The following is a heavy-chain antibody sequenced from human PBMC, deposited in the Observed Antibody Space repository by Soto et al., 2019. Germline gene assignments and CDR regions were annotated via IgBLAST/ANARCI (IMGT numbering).Heavy chain of an antibody. CDR1: GGSISSSSYY. J-gene: IGHJ5*02. D-gene: IGHD3-10*01. Sequence: PSETLSLTCAVYGGSISSSSYYWGWIRQPPGKGLEWIGSIYYSGSTYYNPSLKSRVTISVDTSKNQFSLKLSSVTAADTAVYYCARRSGGYYYGSGSFHNWFDPWGQGTLVTVSS. V-gene: IGHV4-39*01. CDR3: ARRSGGYYYGSGSFHNWFDP. CDR2: IYYSGST.